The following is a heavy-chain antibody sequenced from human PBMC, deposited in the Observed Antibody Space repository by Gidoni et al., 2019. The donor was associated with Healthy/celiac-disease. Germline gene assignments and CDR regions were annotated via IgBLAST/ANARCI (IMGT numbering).Heavy chain of an antibody. D-gene: IGHD1-7*01. V-gene: IGHV1-69*01. J-gene: IGHJ5*02. CDR1: GGPFSRYA. CDR3: AREIELELSGCWFDP. Sequence: QVQLVQSGAEVQKPGSSAKASCKASGGPFSRYAISWVRQAPGQGLEWMGGIIPIFGTANYAQKFQGRVTITADESTSTAYMELSSLRSEDTAVYYCAREIELELSGCWFDPWGQGTLVTVSS. CDR2: IIPIFGTA.